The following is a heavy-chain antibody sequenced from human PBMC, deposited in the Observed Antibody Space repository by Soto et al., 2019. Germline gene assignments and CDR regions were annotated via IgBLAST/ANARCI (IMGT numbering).Heavy chain of an antibody. D-gene: IGHD4-17*01. CDR1: GFTFSRYS. J-gene: IGHJ4*02. Sequence: EVQLKESGGGLVQPGGSLRLSCAASGFTFSRYSMNWVRQAPGKGLEWVSFISSSGRTIYYAASVKGRFTISRDNATHSLNLQMTNLRHEDTAVYYCASARDNGANTPYFESWRPGTLVTVST. CDR3: ASARDNGANTPYFES. V-gene: IGHV3-48*02. CDR2: ISSSGRTI.